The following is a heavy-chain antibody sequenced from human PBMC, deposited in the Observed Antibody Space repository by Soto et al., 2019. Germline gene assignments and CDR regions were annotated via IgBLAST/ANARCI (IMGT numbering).Heavy chain of an antibody. CDR2: IYYSGST. V-gene: IGHV4-39*01. Sequence: QLQLQESGPGLVKPSETLSLTCTVSGGSISSSNYYWGWIRQPPGKGLGWIGSIYYSGSTYYNPSLKSRVTISADTSKNQFSMKLSSVTAADTAVYYCATQEVGGSYVYTFDPWGQGTLVTVSS. D-gene: IGHD1-26*01. J-gene: IGHJ5*02. CDR1: GGSISSSNYY. CDR3: ATQEVGGSYVYTFDP.